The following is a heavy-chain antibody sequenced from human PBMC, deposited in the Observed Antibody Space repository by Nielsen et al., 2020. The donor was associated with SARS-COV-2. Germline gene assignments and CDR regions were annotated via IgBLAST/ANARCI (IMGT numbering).Heavy chain of an antibody. D-gene: IGHD5-24*01. Sequence: PGKGLEWIGEINHSGSTNYNPSLKSRVTISVDTSKNQFSLKLSSVTAADTAVYYCAREMATIHFYYYYYMDVWGKGTTVTVSS. CDR3: AREMATIHFYYYYYMDV. J-gene: IGHJ6*03. V-gene: IGHV4-34*01. CDR2: INHSGST.